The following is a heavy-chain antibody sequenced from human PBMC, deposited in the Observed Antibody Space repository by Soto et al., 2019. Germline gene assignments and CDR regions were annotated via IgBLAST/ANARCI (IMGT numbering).Heavy chain of an antibody. CDR2: VNPSGGHT. Sequence: QVQLVKSGAEVKKPGASVKVSCKASGDTFTDYYIHWVRQAPGQELEWMGTVNPSGGHTTYAQHFLGRMTMTRDTSTSTLYMELTSLTSEDTAVYYCARGGHVVVVTAALDYWGQGTLFTVSS. V-gene: IGHV1-46*01. J-gene: IGHJ4*02. D-gene: IGHD2-21*02. CDR3: ARGGHVVVVTAALDY. CDR1: GDTFTDYY.